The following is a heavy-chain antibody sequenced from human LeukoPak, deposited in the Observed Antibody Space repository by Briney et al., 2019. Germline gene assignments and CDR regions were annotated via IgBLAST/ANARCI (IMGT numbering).Heavy chain of an antibody. CDR3: AKGERITISAPFDY. V-gene: IGHV3-9*03. Sequence: GGSLRLSCAASGFTFDDYAMHWVRQAPGKGLEWVSGLSWNSGSIAYADSVKGRFTISRDNAKNSLYLQMNGLRAEDMALYYCAKGERITISAPFDYWGQGTLVTVSS. D-gene: IGHD3-9*01. CDR2: LSWNSGSI. J-gene: IGHJ4*02. CDR1: GFTFDDYA.